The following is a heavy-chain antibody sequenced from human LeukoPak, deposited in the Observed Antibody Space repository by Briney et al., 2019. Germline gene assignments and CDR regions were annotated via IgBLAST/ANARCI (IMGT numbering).Heavy chain of an antibody. CDR1: GGSISSYY. V-gene: IGHV4-4*07. Sequence: PSETLSLTCTVSGGSISSYYWSWIRQPAGKGLEWIWRIYTSGSTNYNPSLKSRVTMSVDTSKNQFSLKLSCVTAADTAVYYCARALRNYEVLDYYYYYMDVWGKRTTVTVSS. CDR3: ARALRNYEVLDYYYYYMDV. D-gene: IGHD4-11*01. J-gene: IGHJ6*03. CDR2: IYTSGST.